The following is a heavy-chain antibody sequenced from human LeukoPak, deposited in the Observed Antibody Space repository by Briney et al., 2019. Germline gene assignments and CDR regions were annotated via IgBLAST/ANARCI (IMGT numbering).Heavy chain of an antibody. CDR3: AKSLPRHGFWSGYSVLVY. CDR2: IYSGGST. D-gene: IGHD3-3*01. CDR1: GFTVSSDY. Sequence: PGGSLRLSCAASGFTVSSDYMSWVRQAPGKGLEWVSVIYSGGSTYYTDCVKGRFTISRDKSKNTLYLQMNSLRAEDTAVYYCAKSLPRHGFWSGYSVLVYWGQGTLVTVSS. J-gene: IGHJ4*02. V-gene: IGHV3-53*01.